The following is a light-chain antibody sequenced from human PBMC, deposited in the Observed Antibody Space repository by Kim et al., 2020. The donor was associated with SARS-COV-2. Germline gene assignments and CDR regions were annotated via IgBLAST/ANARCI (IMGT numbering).Light chain of an antibody. V-gene: IGKV1-33*01. CDR3: QQYGSRPLT. CDR2: EAS. CDR1: GDIRNY. Sequence: AAVGDRVTITCQASGDIRNYLTWYQQKTGKAPTLLIYEASNLGKGGPSRFSGSGSGTNFTFTISSLQPEDIATYYCQQYGSRPLTFGGGTKVDIK. J-gene: IGKJ4*01.